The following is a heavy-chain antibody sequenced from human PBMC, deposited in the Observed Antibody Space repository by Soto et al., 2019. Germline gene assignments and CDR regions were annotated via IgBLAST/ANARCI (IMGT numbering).Heavy chain of an antibody. J-gene: IGHJ6*02. V-gene: IGHV3-11*01. CDR1: GFTISNYY. CDR3: AKDQEGSGSHWLGYNYYGMDV. D-gene: IGHD3-10*01. CDR2: ISSVGTTT. Sequence: PWGSLRLSCEASGFTISNYYMSFIRHSPVKWLEWVSYISSVGTTTYYADSVKGRFSISMDNAKNSLYLQMNSLRAEDTAVYFCAKDQEGSGSHWLGYNYYGMDVWGQGTTVTVSS.